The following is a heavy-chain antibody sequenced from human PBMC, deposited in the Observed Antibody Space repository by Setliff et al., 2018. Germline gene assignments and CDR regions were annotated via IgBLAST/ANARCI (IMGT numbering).Heavy chain of an antibody. Sequence: ASVKVSCKASGYPFTSYGISWVRQAPGQGLEWMGWISAYNGNTNYAQKLQGRVTMTTDTSTRTAYMALRNLRSEDTAVYYSARTLPTYCRDGPCKVGALDIWGQGTMVTVSS. CDR2: ISAYNGNT. J-gene: IGHJ3*02. CDR1: GYPFTSYG. V-gene: IGHV1-18*01. CDR3: ARTLPTYCRDGPCKVGALDI. D-gene: IGHD1-26*01.